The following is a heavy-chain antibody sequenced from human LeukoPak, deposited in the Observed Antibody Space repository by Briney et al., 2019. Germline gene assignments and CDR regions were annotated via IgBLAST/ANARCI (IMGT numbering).Heavy chain of an antibody. CDR2: IYYSGST. CDR3: ARGLYGDYPWYY. Sequence: SETLSLTCSVSGGSISSSSYYWSWIRQPPGKGLEWIGYIYYSGSTNYNPSLKSRVTISVDTSKNQFSLKLSSVTAADTAVYYCARGLYGDYPWYYWGQGTLVTVSS. J-gene: IGHJ4*02. V-gene: IGHV4-61*01. D-gene: IGHD4-17*01. CDR1: GGSISSSSYY.